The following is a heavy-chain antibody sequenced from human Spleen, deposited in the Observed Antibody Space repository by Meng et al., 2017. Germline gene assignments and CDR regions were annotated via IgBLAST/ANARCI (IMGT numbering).Heavy chain of an antibody. J-gene: IGHJ5*02. V-gene: IGHV4-31*03. CDR2: IYYSGST. D-gene: IGHD6-13*01. CDR3: ARGVCSSSCYFHNWFDP. CDR1: GGSISSGGYY. Sequence: PLWSGPVLVEPSQTLSLSCTVPGGSISSGGYYWSWIRQHPGKGLEWIGYIYYSGSTYYNPSLKSRVTISVDTSKNQFSLKLSSVTAADTAVYYCARGVCSSSCYFHNWFDPWGQGTLVTVSS.